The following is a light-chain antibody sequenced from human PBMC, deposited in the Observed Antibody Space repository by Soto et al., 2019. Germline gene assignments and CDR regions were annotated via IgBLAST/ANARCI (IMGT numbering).Light chain of an antibody. CDR3: QQYNTYHT. CDR1: QSVSSW. J-gene: IGKJ2*01. CDR2: KAS. V-gene: IGKV1-5*03. Sequence: DIQMTQSPSTLSASVGDRVTITYRASQSVSSWLAWYQQKPGKAPKLLIYKASTLESGVPSRFSGSGSGTEFTLTISSLQPDDFATYYCQQYNTYHTFGQGTKVDIK.